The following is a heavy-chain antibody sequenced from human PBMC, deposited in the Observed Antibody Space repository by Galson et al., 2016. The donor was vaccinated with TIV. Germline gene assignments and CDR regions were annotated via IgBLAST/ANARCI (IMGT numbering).Heavy chain of an antibody. Sequence: SLRLSCAAFGFAFSTYAMHWVRQAPGKGLEWVALISYYGSDKYYADSVKGRFTISRDNSKNTLYLQMNNLRAEDTAVYYCARGDYPATVTTYYYYGMDVWGQGTTVTVSS. J-gene: IGHJ6*02. D-gene: IGHD4-11*01. CDR3: ARGDYPATVTTYYYYGMDV. V-gene: IGHV3-30-3*01. CDR1: GFAFSTYA. CDR2: ISYYGSDK.